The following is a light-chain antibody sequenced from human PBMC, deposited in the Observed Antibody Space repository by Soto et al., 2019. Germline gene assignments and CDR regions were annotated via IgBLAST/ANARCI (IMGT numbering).Light chain of an antibody. V-gene: IGKV1-39*01. Sequence: DIQMTQSPSSLSASVGDRVTITCRASQNIRNYLNWYQQRPGKTPNLLVYAASNLRSGVPSRFSGSGSGTLSPPTTTPLQPEDFAPYYCNKIHSTSPYTFGQGT. CDR3: NKIHSTSPYT. CDR1: QNIRNY. CDR2: AAS. J-gene: IGKJ2*01.